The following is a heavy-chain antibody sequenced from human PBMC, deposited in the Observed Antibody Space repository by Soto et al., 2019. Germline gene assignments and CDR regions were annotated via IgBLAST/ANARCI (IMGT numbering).Heavy chain of an antibody. V-gene: IGHV3-11*01. Sequence: GGSLRLSCAGSGFTFSDYYMSWIRQAPGKGLEWVSYISSSGSTIYYADSVKGRFTISRDNAKSSLYLQMNSLRAEDTAVYYCARGGLAVADAFDIWGQGTMVTVSS. CDR1: GFTFSDYY. CDR3: ARGGLAVADAFDI. CDR2: ISSSGSTI. J-gene: IGHJ3*02. D-gene: IGHD6-19*01.